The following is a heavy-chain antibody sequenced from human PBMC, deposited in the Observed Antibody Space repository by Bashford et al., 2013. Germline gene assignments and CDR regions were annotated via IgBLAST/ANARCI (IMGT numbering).Heavy chain of an antibody. Sequence: VRQAPGKGLVWVSRINIDGSSTSYADSVKGRFTISRDNAKNTLYLQMNSLRAEDTAVYYCARVKGSPPSGMDVWGQGTTVTVSS. V-gene: IGHV3-74*01. CDR2: INIDGSST. CDR3: ARVKGSPPSGMDV. J-gene: IGHJ6*02.